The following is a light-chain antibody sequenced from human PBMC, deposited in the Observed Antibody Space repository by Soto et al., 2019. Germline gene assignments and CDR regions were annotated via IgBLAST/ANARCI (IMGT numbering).Light chain of an antibody. Sequence: EIVLTQSPGTLSVSPGERAILSCRASQVVVTAYIHWYQHKPGQAPRLLISGASTRASGIPDRFSGSGVGTDFTLTINRLEPEDCAVYYCLLFRGSPTFGPGSRVHI. CDR1: QVVVTAY. CDR3: LLFRGSPT. CDR2: GAS. J-gene: IGKJ3*01. V-gene: IGKV3-20*01.